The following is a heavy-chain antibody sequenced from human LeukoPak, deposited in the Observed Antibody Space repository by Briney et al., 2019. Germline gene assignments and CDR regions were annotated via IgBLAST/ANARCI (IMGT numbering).Heavy chain of an antibody. CDR3: ASLRERSYYARGFDY. CDR2: IFFSGST. V-gene: IGHV4-59*01. J-gene: IGHJ4*02. D-gene: IGHD1-26*01. Sequence: SETLSLTCTVSGASISSDYWSWIRQPPGKGLEWIGYIFFSGSTNYNPSLKRRVTMSVDTSRNQFSLKLSSVTAADTAVYYCASLRERSYYARGFDYWGQGTLVTVSS. CDR1: GASISSDY.